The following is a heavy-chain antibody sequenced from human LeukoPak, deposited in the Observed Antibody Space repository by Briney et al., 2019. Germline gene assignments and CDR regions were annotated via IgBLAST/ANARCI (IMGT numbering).Heavy chain of an antibody. Sequence: GGSPRLSCVASGFTFSSYWMTWVRQAPGKGLEWVANIKRDGSEKYYMDSVKGRFTISRDNAKNSLYLQMNSLRAEDTALYYCARPPHIAAAGQDWGQGTLVTVSS. CDR1: GFTFSSYW. D-gene: IGHD6-13*01. CDR3: ARPPHIAAAGQD. CDR2: IKRDGSEK. J-gene: IGHJ4*02. V-gene: IGHV3-7*01.